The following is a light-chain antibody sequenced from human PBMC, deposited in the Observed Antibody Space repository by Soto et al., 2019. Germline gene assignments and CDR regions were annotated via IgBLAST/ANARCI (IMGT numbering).Light chain of an antibody. CDR3: QQYYTTPVT. Sequence: DIVMTQSPDPLAVSLGERATINCKSSQTVLHGSNYLAWYQQKLGQSPKLLIYWASTRESGVPDRFSGSGSGTDFTLTINTLQAEDVAIYYCQQYYTTPVTFGQGTKVEIK. CDR2: WAS. CDR1: QTVLHGSNY. V-gene: IGKV4-1*01. J-gene: IGKJ1*01.